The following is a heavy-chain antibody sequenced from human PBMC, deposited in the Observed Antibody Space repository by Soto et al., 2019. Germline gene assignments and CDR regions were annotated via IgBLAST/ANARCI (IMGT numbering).Heavy chain of an antibody. CDR3: ASEPEQWLVTGGFDP. D-gene: IGHD6-19*01. V-gene: IGHV1-8*01. CDR1: GYTFTSYD. CDR2: MNPNRGNT. Sequence: QVQLVQSGAEVKKPGASVKVSCKASGYTFTSYDINWVRQATGQGLEWMGWMNPNRGNTGYAQKFQGRVTMTRNTSISTAYMELSSLRSEDTAVYYCASEPEQWLVTGGFDPWGQGTLVTVSS. J-gene: IGHJ5*02.